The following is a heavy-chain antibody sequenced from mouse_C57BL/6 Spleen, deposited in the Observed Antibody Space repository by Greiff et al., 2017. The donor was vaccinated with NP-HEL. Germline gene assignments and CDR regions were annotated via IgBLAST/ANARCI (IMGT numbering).Heavy chain of an antibody. CDR1: GYSITSGYY. CDR2: ISYDGSN. J-gene: IGHJ4*01. CDR3: ARALITTVVAEKYYAMDY. Sequence: ESGPGLVKPSQSLSLTCSVTGYSITSGYYWNWIRQFPGNKLEWMGYISYDGSNNYNPSLKNRISITRDTSKNQFFLKLNSVTTEDTATYYCARALITTVVAEKYYAMDYWGQGTSVTVSS. V-gene: IGHV3-6*01. D-gene: IGHD1-1*01.